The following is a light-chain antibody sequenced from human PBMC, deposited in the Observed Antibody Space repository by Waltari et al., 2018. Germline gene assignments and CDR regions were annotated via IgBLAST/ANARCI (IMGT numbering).Light chain of an antibody. CDR2: GND. CDR1: DSNIGATY. CDR3: ASWDDNLSGSL. J-gene: IGLJ2*01. V-gene: IGLV1-47*01. Sequence: QSVLTQPPSASGTPGQTVTISCSGSDSNIGATYVYWFQQLPETAPKLLISGNDQGPSGGPDRFSGSKAVTSASLAISGLRSEDEASYYCASWDDNLSGSLFGGGTKLTVL.